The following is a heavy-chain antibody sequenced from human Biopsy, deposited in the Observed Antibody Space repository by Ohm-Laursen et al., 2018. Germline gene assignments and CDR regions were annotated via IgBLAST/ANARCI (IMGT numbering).Heavy chain of an antibody. J-gene: IGHJ5*02. D-gene: IGHD3-3*01. V-gene: IGHV4-59*01. CDR2: VYNGGIT. Sequence: SETLSLTCSVSGGSIISYYWTWIRQPPGKGLEWIGHVYNGGITNYNPPLKSRVTISKDPSKNQFSLQVNSVTAAETAVYYCARTPRDSFWSGSYKRGLWFDPWGQGALVIVSS. CDR1: GGSIISYY. CDR3: ARTPRDSFWSGSYKRGLWFDP.